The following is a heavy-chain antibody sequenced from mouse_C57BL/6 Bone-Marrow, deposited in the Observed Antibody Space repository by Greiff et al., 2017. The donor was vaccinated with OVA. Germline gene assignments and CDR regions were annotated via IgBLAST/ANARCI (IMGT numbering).Heavy chain of an antibody. V-gene: IGHV2-2*01. CDR2: IWSGGST. Sequence: QVQLKQSGPGLVQPSQSLSITCTVSGFSLTSYGVHWVRQSPGKGLEWLGVIWSGGSTDYNAAFISSLSIIKDNSKSQVFYKMNSLQADDTAIYYCASGYYGAWFAYWGQGTLVTVSA. CDR3: ASGYYGAWFAY. CDR1: GFSLTSYG. D-gene: IGHD1-1*01. J-gene: IGHJ3*01.